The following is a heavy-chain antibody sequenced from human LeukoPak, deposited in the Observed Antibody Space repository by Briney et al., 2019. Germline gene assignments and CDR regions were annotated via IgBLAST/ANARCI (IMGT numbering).Heavy chain of an antibody. CDR1: GYTFTGYY. CDR2: INPNSGGT. J-gene: IGHJ4*02. V-gene: IGHV1-2*04. CDR3: ARDVYYGSGSYYWDY. Sequence: ASVKVSCQASGYTFTGYYMHWVRQAPGQGLEWMGWINPNSGGTNYAQKFQGWVTMTRDTSISTAYMELSRLRSDDTAVYYCARDVYYGSGSYYWDYWGQGTLVTVSS. D-gene: IGHD3-10*01.